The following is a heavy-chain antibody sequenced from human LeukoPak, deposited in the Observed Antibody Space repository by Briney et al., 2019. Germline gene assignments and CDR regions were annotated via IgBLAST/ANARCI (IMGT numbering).Heavy chain of an antibody. D-gene: IGHD3-22*01. V-gene: IGHV1-2*06. J-gene: IGHJ4*02. CDR2: INPNSGGT. CDR3: ARLPPDDSSGYYLGY. Sequence: ASVKVSCKASGYTFTGYYMHWVRQAPGQGLEWMGRINPNSGGTNYAQKFQGRVTMTRDTSISTAYMELSRLRSDDTAVYYCARLPPDDSSGYYLGYWGQGTLVTVSS. CDR1: GYTFTGYY.